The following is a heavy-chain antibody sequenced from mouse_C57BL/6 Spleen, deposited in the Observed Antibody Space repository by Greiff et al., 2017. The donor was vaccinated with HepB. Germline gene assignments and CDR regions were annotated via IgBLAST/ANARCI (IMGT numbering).Heavy chain of an antibody. CDR3: AREGLNWFAY. CDR2: ISYDGSN. J-gene: IGHJ3*01. CDR1: GYSITSGYY. D-gene: IGHD1-3*01. Sequence: EVKLQESGPGLVKPSQSLSLTCSVTGYSITSGYYWNWIRQFPGNKLEWMGYISYDGSNNYNPSLKNRISITRDTSKNQLFLKLNSVTTEDTATYYCAREGLNWFAYWGQGTLVTVSA. V-gene: IGHV3-6*01.